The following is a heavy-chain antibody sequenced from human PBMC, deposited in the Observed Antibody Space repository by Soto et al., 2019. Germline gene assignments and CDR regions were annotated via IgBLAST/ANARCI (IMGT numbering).Heavy chain of an antibody. CDR2: INAGNGNT. CDR3: ARERRGDCSSTSCYIGY. V-gene: IGHV1-3*01. D-gene: IGHD2-2*02. J-gene: IGHJ4*02. Sequence: QVQLVQSGAEVKKPGASVKVSCKASGYTFTSYAMHWVHQAPGQRLEWMGWINAGNGNTKYSQKFQGRVTITRDTSASTAYMALSSLRSEDTAVYYCARERRGDCSSTSCYIGYWGQGTLVTVSS. CDR1: GYTFTSYA.